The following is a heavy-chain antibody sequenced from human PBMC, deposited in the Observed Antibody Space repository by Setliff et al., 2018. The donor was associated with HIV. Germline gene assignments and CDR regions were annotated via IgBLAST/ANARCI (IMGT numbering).Heavy chain of an antibody. Sequence: ASVKVSCKTSGYTFTNYAMHWVRQAPGQSLEWMGWINGGNGNTKYSEKFKGRVTITRDIFASTASMELSSLRSEDTAVYYCARAGSGWPFDFWGQGTLVTVSS. V-gene: IGHV1-3*01. CDR3: ARAGSGWPFDF. J-gene: IGHJ4*02. D-gene: IGHD6-19*01. CDR2: INGGNGNT. CDR1: GYTFTNYA.